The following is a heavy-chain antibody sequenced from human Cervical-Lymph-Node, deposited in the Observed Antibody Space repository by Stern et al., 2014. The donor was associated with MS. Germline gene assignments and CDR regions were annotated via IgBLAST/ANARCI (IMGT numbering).Heavy chain of an antibody. CDR1: GGSVSSGGYF. CDR2: VYYSGSI. J-gene: IGHJ2*01. D-gene: IGHD3-3*02. Sequence: VQLVESGPGLVKPLQTLSLTCTVSGGSVSSGGYFWNWIRQHPGKGLEWIGNVYYSGSIAYNPSLKSRVTISGDTSKNQFSLRLRSVTAADTAVYYCARNPALWYFDLWGRGTLAAVSS. V-gene: IGHV4-31*03. CDR3: ARNPALWYFDL.